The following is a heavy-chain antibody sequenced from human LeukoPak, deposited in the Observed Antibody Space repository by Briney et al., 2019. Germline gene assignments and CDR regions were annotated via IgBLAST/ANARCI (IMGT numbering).Heavy chain of an antibody. CDR2: IWYDGSHK. Sequence: GGSLRLSCAASGFTFSNYGMHWVRQAPGKGLEWVAIIWYDGSHKYYADSVKGRFTISRDNSKSTLYLQMNSLRAEDTAVYYCATHQRGVTMIVGPLGGMDVWGQGTTVTVSS. V-gene: IGHV3-33*01. D-gene: IGHD3-22*01. J-gene: IGHJ6*02. CDR1: GFTFSNYG. CDR3: ATHQRGVTMIVGPLGGMDV.